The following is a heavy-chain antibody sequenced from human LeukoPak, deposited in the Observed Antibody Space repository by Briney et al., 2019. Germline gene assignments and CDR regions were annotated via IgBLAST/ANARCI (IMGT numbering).Heavy chain of an antibody. CDR1: GYTFTSYG. V-gene: IGHV1-18*01. J-gene: IGHJ4*02. D-gene: IGHD2-15*01. CDR3: ARVYCSGGSCYSRGVNY. Sequence: GASVKVSCKASGYTFTSYGISWVRQAPGQGLEGMGWISAYNGNTNYAQKLQGRVTMTTDTSTSTAYMELRSLRSDDTAVYYCARVYCSGGSCYSRGVNYWGQGTLVTVSS. CDR2: ISAYNGNT.